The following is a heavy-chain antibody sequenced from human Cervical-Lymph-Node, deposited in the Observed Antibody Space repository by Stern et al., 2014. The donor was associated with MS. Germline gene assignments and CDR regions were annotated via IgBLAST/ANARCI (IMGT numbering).Heavy chain of an antibody. CDR1: GFTFSDYY. CDR2: ISCTSGHT. J-gene: IGHJ6*02. CDR3: AREGNGMDV. Sequence: QDQLVQSGGGLVKPGGSLRLSCAASGFTFSDYYMSWIRQAPGKGLEWVSYISCTSGHTDYADSVKGRFTISRDNAKNSLYLQMNSLRAEDTAVYYCAREGNGMDVWGQGTTVTVSS. V-gene: IGHV3-11*06.